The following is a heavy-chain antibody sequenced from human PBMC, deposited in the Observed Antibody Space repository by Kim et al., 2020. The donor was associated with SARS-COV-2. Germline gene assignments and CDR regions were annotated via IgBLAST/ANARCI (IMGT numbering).Heavy chain of an antibody. CDR1: GGSISSSSYY. V-gene: IGHV4-39*01. Sequence: SETLSLTCTVSGGSISSSSYYWGWIRQPPGKGLEWIGSIYYSGSTYYNPSLKSRVTISVDTSKNQFSLKLSSVTAADTAVYYCASFIRFLEYYFDYWGQGTLVTVSS. CDR3: ASFIRFLEYYFDY. CDR2: IYYSGST. J-gene: IGHJ4*02. D-gene: IGHD3-3*01.